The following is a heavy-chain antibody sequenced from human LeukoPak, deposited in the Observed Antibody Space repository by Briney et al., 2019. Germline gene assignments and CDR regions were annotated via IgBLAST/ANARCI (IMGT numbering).Heavy chain of an antibody. V-gene: IGHV4-39*01. CDR1: GGSISNRSSY. CDR2: VYYTGSA. Sequence: SETLSLTCSVSGGSISNRSSYWGWIRQPPGKGLEWIVSVYYTGSAYYNPSLKSRVTISVDTSKNQFSLRLNSVPAADTAVYYCARALERPEKFDYWGQGTLVTVSS. D-gene: IGHD1-1*01. CDR3: ARALERPEKFDY. J-gene: IGHJ4*02.